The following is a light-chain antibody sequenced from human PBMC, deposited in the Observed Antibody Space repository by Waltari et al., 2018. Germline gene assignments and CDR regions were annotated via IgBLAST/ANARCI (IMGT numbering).Light chain of an antibody. Sequence: DIQMTQSPSTLSASVGDRVTITCRASQGISSWLAWYQQKPGKAPKLLIFDASRRATGIPARFSGSGSGTEFTLTISSLQSEDFAVYYCQQYNNWPPYTFGQGTKLDIK. CDR2: DAS. CDR3: QQYNNWPPYT. V-gene: IGKV1-5*01. J-gene: IGKJ2*01. CDR1: QGISSW.